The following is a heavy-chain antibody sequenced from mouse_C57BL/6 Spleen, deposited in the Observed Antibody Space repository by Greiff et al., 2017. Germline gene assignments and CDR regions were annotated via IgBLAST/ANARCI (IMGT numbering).Heavy chain of an antibody. Sequence: VKLQESGAELMKPGASVKLSCKATGYTFTGYWIEWVKQGPGHGLEWIGEILPGSGSTNYNEKFKGKDTFTADTSSNSAYMQLSSLTTVDSAIYYCARSWSNYEGDAMDYGGQGTSVTVSS. D-gene: IGHD2-5*01. V-gene: IGHV1-9*01. J-gene: IGHJ4*01. CDR3: ARSWSNYEGDAMDY. CDR2: ILPGSGST. CDR1: GYTFTGYW.